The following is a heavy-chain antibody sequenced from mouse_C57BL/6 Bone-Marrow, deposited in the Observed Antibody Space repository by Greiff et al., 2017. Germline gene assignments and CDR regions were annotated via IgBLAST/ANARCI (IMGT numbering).Heavy chain of an antibody. Sequence: EVQVVESGGDLVKPGGSLKLSCAASGFSFSSYGMSWVRQTPDKRLEWVATISSGGSYTYYPDSVKGRFTISRDNAKNTQYLQKSSLKSEDTAMYYCARRGTSWYFDVGGTGTTVTVTA. CDR1: GFSFSSYG. D-gene: IGHD3-3*01. CDR3: ARRGTSWYFDV. CDR2: ISSGGSYT. V-gene: IGHV5-6*01. J-gene: IGHJ1*03.